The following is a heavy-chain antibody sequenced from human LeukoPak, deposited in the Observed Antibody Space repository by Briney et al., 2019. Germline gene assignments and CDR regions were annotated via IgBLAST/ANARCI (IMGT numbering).Heavy chain of an antibody. CDR1: GDSINSYS. D-gene: IGHD3-22*01. V-gene: IGHV4-59*01. CDR3: ARDPRIVVLIGGGWFDP. Sequence: PSETLSLTCTVSGDSINSYSWTWIRQAPGKGLEWIGHIYTSGSTKHNPSLKSRVTISVDTARNQFSLKLSSVTAADTAVYYCARDPRIVVLIGGGWFDPWGQGTLVTVSS. CDR2: IYTSGST. J-gene: IGHJ5*02.